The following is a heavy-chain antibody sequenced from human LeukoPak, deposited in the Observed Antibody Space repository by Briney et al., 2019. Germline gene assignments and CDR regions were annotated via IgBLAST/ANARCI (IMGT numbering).Heavy chain of an antibody. Sequence: PSETLSLTWTVSGGSISSGGYYWSWIRQRPGTGLEWIGFIYDSGSTSYNPSLKSRLTISIDTSKNQFSLKLNSLTAADTAVYYCARETRDCRGSSCYGGLGYWGQGTLVTVSS. CDR3: ARETRDCRGSSCYGGLGY. V-gene: IGHV4-31*02. CDR1: GGSISSGGYY. D-gene: IGHD2-2*01. J-gene: IGHJ4*02. CDR2: IYDSGST.